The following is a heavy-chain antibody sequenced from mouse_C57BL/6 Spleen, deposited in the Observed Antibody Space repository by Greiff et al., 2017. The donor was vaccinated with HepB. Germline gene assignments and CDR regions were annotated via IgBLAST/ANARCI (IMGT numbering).Heavy chain of an antibody. CDR2: ISYDGSN. Sequence: EVKLQQSGPGLVKPSQSLSLTCSVTGYSITSGYYWNWIRQFPGNKLEWMGYISYDGSNNYNPSLKNRISITRDTSKNQFFLKLNSVTTEDTATYYCAGDGYYNYWGQGTTLTVSS. CDR3: AGDGYYNY. J-gene: IGHJ2*01. V-gene: IGHV3-6*01. CDR1: GYSITSGYY. D-gene: IGHD2-3*01.